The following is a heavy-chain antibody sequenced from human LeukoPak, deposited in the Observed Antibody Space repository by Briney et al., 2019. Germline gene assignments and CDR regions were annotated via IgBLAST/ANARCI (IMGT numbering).Heavy chain of an antibody. CDR1: GGTFNSYA. D-gene: IGHD3-22*01. V-gene: IGHV1-69*05. J-gene: IGHJ5*02. CDR2: IIPIFGTA. Sequence: ASVKVSCKASGGTFNSYAISWVRQAPGQGLEWMGGIIPIFGTANYAQKVQGRVTITTDESTTTAYMELSSLRSEDTAVYYCARARSPSSGYLLRDHNWFDPWGQGTLVIVSS. CDR3: ARARSPSSGYLLRDHNWFDP.